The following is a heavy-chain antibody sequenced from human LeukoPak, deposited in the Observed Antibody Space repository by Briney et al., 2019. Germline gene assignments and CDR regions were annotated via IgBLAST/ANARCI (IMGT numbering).Heavy chain of an antibody. D-gene: IGHD6-19*01. CDR2: ISTSSSYI. J-gene: IGHJ5*02. CDR1: GFTFSSYS. V-gene: IGHV3-21*01. Sequence: PGGSLRLSCAASGFTFSSYSMNWVRQAPGKGLEWVSSISTSSSYIYYEDSVKGRFTISRDNARKSLYLQMNSLRAEDTAVYYCVRGGSVVAGNDNGFDPWGQGTLVTVSS. CDR3: VRGGSVVAGNDNGFDP.